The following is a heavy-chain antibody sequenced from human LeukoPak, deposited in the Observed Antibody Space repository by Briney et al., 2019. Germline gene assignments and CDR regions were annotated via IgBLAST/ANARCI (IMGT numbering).Heavy chain of an antibody. CDR2: IWYDGDNK. V-gene: IGHV3-33*01. D-gene: IGHD6-13*01. Sequence: PGGSLRLSCAASGFTFCSYGMHWVRQAPGKGLEWVAVIWYDGDNKYYADSVKGRFTISRDNSKNTLYLQMNSLRAEDTAVYYCARDGIAAAGQYYCYGMDVRGQGTTVTVSS. J-gene: IGHJ6*02. CDR3: ARDGIAAAGQYYCYGMDV. CDR1: GFTFCSYG.